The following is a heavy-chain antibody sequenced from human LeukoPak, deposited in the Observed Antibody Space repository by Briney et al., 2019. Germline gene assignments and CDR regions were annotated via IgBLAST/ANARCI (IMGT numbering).Heavy chain of an antibody. CDR2: ISAYSGNT. CDR1: GYTFTNYG. Sequence: ASVKVSCKASGYTFTNYGISWVRQAPGQGLEWMGWISAYSGNTNYAQNLQGRVTMTTDTSTSTAYMELRSLRTDDTAVYYCARAPDDYDFWSGPFDYWGRGTLVTVSS. D-gene: IGHD3-3*01. V-gene: IGHV1-18*01. J-gene: IGHJ4*02. CDR3: ARAPDDYDFWSGPFDY.